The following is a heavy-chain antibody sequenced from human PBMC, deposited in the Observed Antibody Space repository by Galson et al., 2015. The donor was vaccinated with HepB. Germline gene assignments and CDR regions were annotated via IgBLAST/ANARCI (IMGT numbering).Heavy chain of an antibody. J-gene: IGHJ4*02. CDR2: IIPILGIA. CDR1: GGTFSSYT. Sequence: SVKVSCKASGGTFSSYTISWVRQAPGQELEWMGRIIPILGIANYAQKFQGRVTITADKSTSTAYMELSSLRSEDTAVYYCQRWLQFGSFDYWGQGTLVTVSS. CDR3: QRWLQFGSFDY. D-gene: IGHD5-24*01. V-gene: IGHV1-69*02.